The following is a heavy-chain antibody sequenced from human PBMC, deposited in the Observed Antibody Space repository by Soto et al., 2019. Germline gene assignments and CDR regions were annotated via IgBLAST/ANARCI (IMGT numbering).Heavy chain of an antibody. CDR1: GVTFKDYG. D-gene: IGHD3-10*01. CDR3: VKNSGWFNT. V-gene: IGHV3-30*18. J-gene: IGHJ5*02. Sequence: PGGSLRLSCGAPGVTFKDYGMHWVRQAPGKGLEWVAVISYDGKQTYYADSVKGRFTISRDNSRNTVYLQMNSLRGDDTALYYCVKNSGWFNTWGQGALVTVSS. CDR2: ISYDGKQT.